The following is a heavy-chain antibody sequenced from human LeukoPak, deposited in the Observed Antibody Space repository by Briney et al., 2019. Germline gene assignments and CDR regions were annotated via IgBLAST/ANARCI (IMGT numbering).Heavy chain of an antibody. V-gene: IGHV3-48*03. D-gene: IGHD2-15*01. CDR3: AKAPVTSCRGAFCYPFDY. Sequence: GGSLRLSCAASGFTFSSYEMNWVRQAPGKGLEWVSYISSSGSTIYYADSVKGRFTISRDNSKNTLYLQMNSLRAEDTAVYYCAKAPVTSCRGAFCYPFDYWGQGTLVTVSS. CDR1: GFTFSSYE. CDR2: ISSSGSTI. J-gene: IGHJ4*02.